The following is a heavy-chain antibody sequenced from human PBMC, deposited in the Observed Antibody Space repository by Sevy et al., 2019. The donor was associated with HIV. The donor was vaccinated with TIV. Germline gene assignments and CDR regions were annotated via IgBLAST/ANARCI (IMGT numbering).Heavy chain of an antibody. CDR1: GGSISSYY. Sequence: SETLSLTCTVSGGSISSYYWSWIRQPPGKGLEWIGYIYYSGSTNYNPSLKSRVTISVDTSKNQFSLKLSSVTAADTAVYCCARDLTPSGWYETGYYGMDVWGQGTTVTVSS. CDR2: IYYSGST. CDR3: ARDLTPSGWYETGYYGMDV. V-gene: IGHV4-59*13. J-gene: IGHJ6*02. D-gene: IGHD6-19*01.